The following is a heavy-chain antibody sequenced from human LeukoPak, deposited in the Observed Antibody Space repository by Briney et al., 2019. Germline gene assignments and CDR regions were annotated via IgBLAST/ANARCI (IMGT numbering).Heavy chain of an antibody. Sequence: ASVKVSCKASGYTFTSYDINWVRQATGQGLGWMGWMNPNSGNTGYAQKFQGRVTMTRNTSISTAYMELSSLRSEDTAVYYCARGIGYYYGSGSYSNPFDYWGQGTLVTVSS. CDR1: GYTFTSYD. D-gene: IGHD3-10*01. CDR2: MNPNSGNT. J-gene: IGHJ4*02. V-gene: IGHV1-8*01. CDR3: ARGIGYYYGSGSYSNPFDY.